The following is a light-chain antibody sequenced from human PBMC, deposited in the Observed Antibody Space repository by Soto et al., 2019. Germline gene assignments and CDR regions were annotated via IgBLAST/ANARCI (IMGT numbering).Light chain of an antibody. CDR3: QSYDSSLSGSV. V-gene: IGLV1-40*01. Sequence: QSVLTQPPSVSGAPGQRVTISCTGSSSNIGAVYDVHWYQQLPGTAPKLLIYGNTNRPSGVPDRFSGSKSGTSASLAITGLQAEDEADYYCQSYDSSLSGSVSGGGTKLTVL. CDR2: GNT. CDR1: SSNIGAVYD. J-gene: IGLJ3*02.